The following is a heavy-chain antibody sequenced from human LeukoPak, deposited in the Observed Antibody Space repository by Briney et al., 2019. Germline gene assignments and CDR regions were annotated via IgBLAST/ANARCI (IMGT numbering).Heavy chain of an antibody. J-gene: IGHJ6*04. V-gene: IGHV4-59*01. CDR1: GFSISSYY. CDR2: IYYSGST. Sequence: SETLSLTCTASGFSISSYYWSWIRQPPGKGLEWIGYIYYSGSTNYNPSLKSRVTISVDTSKNQFYLTLSSVTAADTAVYYCARDNGPYYYGMDVWGKGTMVTVSS. CDR3: ARDNGPYYYGMDV.